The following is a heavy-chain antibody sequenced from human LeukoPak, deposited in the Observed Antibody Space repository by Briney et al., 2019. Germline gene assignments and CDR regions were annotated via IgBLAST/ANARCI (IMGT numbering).Heavy chain of an antibody. Sequence: GGSLRLSCAASGFTFSSYSMNWVRQAPGKGLEWVSYISSSSSTIYYADSVKGRFTISRDNAKNSLYLQMNSLRAEDTAVYYCARAYGLYNWNGLGRYNWFDPWGQGTLVTVSS. CDR2: ISSSSSTI. CDR3: ARAYGLYNWNGLGRYNWFDP. D-gene: IGHD1-1*01. J-gene: IGHJ5*02. CDR1: GFTFSSYS. V-gene: IGHV3-48*04.